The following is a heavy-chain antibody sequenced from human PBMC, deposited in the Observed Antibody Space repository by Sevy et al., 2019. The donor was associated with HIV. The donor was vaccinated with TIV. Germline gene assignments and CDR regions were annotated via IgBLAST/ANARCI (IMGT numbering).Heavy chain of an antibody. J-gene: IGHJ4*02. CDR2: INPSDVST. D-gene: IGHD3-16*01. Sequence: GSVKVSCKASGYTFTNYYMHWVRQAPGQGLERMGIINPSDVSTVYAQKFQGRVTMTRDTSTSTVYMELSSLRSDDTAVHYCGRTSPRGGFDHWGQGALVLVSS. V-gene: IGHV1-46*03. CDR3: GRTSPRGGFDH. CDR1: GYTFTNYY.